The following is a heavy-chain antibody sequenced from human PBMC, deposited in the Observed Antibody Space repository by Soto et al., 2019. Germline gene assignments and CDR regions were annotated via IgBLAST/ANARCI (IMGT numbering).Heavy chain of an antibody. Sequence: QVQLVQSGAEVKKPGASVKVSCKASGYTFTSYGISWVRQAPGQGLEWMGWISAYNGNTNYAQKLQGRVIMTTDTSTSTGYMELRSRRSDDTAVYYCAREFYAPGIAVAGTVCYCYGMDVWGQGTTVTVSS. CDR3: AREFYAPGIAVAGTVCYCYGMDV. CDR2: ISAYNGNT. J-gene: IGHJ6*02. CDR1: GYTFTSYG. D-gene: IGHD6-19*01. V-gene: IGHV1-18*04.